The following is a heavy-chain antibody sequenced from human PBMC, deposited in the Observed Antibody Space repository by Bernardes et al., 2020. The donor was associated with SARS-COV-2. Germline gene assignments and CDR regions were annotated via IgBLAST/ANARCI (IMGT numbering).Heavy chain of an antibody. CDR2: VTGTGGNT. CDR3: AKGRLMGYCSGGSCYGVDV. D-gene: IGHD2-15*01. J-gene: IGHJ6*02. CDR1: GFTFTKHA. V-gene: IGHV3-23*01. Sequence: GGSLRLSCSASGFTFTKHAMTWVRQAPGKGLAWVSGVTGTGGNTYYADSGKGRFTISRDNSKNTLYLQMNSLRAEYTAVYFCAKGRLMGYCSGGSCYGVDVWCQGPTVTVSS.